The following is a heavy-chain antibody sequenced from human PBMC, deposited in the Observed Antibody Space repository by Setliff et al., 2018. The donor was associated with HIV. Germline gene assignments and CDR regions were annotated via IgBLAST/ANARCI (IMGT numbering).Heavy chain of an antibody. Sequence: PSETLSLTCAVYGGSLSTYYWSWIRQPPGKGLEWIGEINQSGSTNYNPSLRSRDTISVDTSKNQFSLKLTSVTAADTAVYYCARATFLRRTTYPYDMDVWGKGTAVTV. CDR1: GGSLSTYY. D-gene: IGHD1-1*01. V-gene: IGHV4-34*01. J-gene: IGHJ6*03. CDR2: INQSGST. CDR3: ARATFLRRTTYPYDMDV.